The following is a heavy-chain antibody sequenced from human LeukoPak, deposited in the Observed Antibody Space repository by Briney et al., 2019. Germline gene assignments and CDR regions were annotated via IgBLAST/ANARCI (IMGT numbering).Heavy chain of an antibody. Sequence: ASVKVSCKASGYPFTGYYIHWVRQAPGQGLEWMGWISPGTGVTTYAQNFQGRVTMTRDTSITTAYMELSRLRSDDTAVYYCARDTGDYYASGSYCPDWGQGTLVTVSS. CDR3: ARDTGDYYASGSYCPD. CDR2: ISPGTGVT. D-gene: IGHD3-10*01. J-gene: IGHJ4*02. V-gene: IGHV1-2*02. CDR1: GYPFTGYY.